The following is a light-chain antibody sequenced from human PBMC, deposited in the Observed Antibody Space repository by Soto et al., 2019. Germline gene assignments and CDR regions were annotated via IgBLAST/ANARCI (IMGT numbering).Light chain of an antibody. Sequence: EIVLTQSPGSLSLSPGERATLFCRASQSVNSNYLAWYQQKVGQAPRLLIYGAASRATGIPDRFSDSGSGTDFTLTISRLEPEDFAVYSCQQYTALPPTFGGGTKVEI. CDR1: QSVNSNY. J-gene: IGKJ4*01. CDR3: QQYTALPPT. CDR2: GAA. V-gene: IGKV3-20*01.